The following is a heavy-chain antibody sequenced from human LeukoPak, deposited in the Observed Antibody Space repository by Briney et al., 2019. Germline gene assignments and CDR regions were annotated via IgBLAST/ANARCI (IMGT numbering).Heavy chain of an antibody. V-gene: IGHV3-23*01. Sequence: GGSLRLSCAASGFTFSNYAMSWVRQAPGKGLEWGSGISGSGGNTYYADSVKGRFTISRDNAKNTLYLQMNSLRAEDTAVYYCAKAYSIGWYYFDCWGQGTLVTVSS. CDR3: AKAYSIGWYYFDC. CDR2: ISGSGGNT. D-gene: IGHD6-19*01. CDR1: GFTFSNYA. J-gene: IGHJ4*02.